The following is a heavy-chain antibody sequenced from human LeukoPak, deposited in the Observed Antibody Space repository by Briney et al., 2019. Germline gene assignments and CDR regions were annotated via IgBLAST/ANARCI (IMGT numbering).Heavy chain of an antibody. CDR2: INPNSGGT. Sequence: ASVNVSCKASGYTFTGYYMHWVRQAPGQGLEWMGRINPNSGGTNYAQNFHGRVTMTRDTPISTAYLDPSRLSSDDTAVYYCARDSGIAAAGHYYYYYGMDVWGQGSTVTVSS. D-gene: IGHD6-13*01. CDR3: ARDSGIAAAGHYYYYYGMDV. V-gene: IGHV1-2*06. J-gene: IGHJ6*02. CDR1: GYTFTGYY.